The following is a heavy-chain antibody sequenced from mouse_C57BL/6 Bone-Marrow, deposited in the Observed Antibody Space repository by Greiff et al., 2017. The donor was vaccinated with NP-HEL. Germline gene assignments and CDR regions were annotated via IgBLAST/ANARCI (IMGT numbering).Heavy chain of an antibody. CDR2: INPGSGGT. V-gene: IGHV1-54*01. J-gene: IGHJ3*01. Sequence: VQLQQSGAELVRPGTSVKVSCKASGYAFTNYLIEWVKQRPGQGLEWIGVINPGSGGTNYNEKFKGPATLTADKSSSTAYMQLSSLTSEDSAVFFCASGVIYYDYAWFAYCGQGTLVTVSA. CDR3: ASGVIYYDYAWFAY. D-gene: IGHD2-4*01. CDR1: GYAFTNYL.